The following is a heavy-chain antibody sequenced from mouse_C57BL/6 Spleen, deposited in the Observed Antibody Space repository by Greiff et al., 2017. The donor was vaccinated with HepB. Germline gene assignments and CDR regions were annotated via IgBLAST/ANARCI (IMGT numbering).Heavy chain of an antibody. CDR2: INPNNGGT. V-gene: IGHV1-26*01. J-gene: IGHJ3*01. D-gene: IGHD3-2*02. CDR3: AGGSGYGAY. CDR1: GYTFTDYY. Sequence: EVQLQQSGPELVKPGASVKISCKASGYTFTDYYMNWVKQSHGKSLEWIGDINPNNGGTSYNQKFKGKATLTVDKSSSTAYMELRSLTSEDSAVYYCAGGSGYGAYWGQGTLVTVSA.